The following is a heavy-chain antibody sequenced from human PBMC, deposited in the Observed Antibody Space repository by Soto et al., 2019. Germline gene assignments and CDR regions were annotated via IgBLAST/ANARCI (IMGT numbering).Heavy chain of an antibody. CDR2: ISWNSGSI. CDR3: AKGAVAGPADY. Sequence: EVQLVESGGGLVQPGRSLRLSCAASGFTFDDYAMHWVRQAPGKGLEWVSGISWNSGSIGYADSVKGRFTISRDNAKNPLYLQMNSLRAEDTALYYCAKGAVAGPADYWGQGTLVTVSS. J-gene: IGHJ4*02. CDR1: GFTFDDYA. D-gene: IGHD6-19*01. V-gene: IGHV3-9*01.